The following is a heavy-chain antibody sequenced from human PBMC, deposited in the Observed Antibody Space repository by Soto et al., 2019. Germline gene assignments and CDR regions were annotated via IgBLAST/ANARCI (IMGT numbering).Heavy chain of an antibody. Sequence: GGSLRLSCAASGFTVSSNYMSWVRQAPGKGLEWVSVIYSGGSTYYADSVKGRFTISRDNSKNTRYLQMNSLRAEDTAVYYCASETCTNGVCYHHTSAFDIWGQGTMVTVSS. D-gene: IGHD2-8*01. CDR1: GFTVSSNY. CDR2: IYSGGST. J-gene: IGHJ3*02. V-gene: IGHV3-53*01. CDR3: ASETCTNGVCYHHTSAFDI.